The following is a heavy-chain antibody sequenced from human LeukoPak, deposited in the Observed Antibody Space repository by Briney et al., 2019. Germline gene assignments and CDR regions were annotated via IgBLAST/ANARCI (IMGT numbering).Heavy chain of an antibody. CDR1: GGSISSYY. V-gene: IGHV4-59*01. Sequence: SETLSLTCTVSGGSISSYYWSWIRQPPRKGQEWIGYIYYSGSTNYNPSLKSRVTTSVDTSKNQFSLKLSSVTAADTAVYYCARGYSSGFIDYWGQGTLVTVSS. CDR2: IYYSGST. J-gene: IGHJ4*02. CDR3: ARGYSSGFIDY. D-gene: IGHD6-19*01.